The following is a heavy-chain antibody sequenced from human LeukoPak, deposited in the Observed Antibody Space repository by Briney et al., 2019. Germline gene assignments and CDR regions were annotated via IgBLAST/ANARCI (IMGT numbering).Heavy chain of an antibody. V-gene: IGHV1-69*02. CDR3: ASCFWSGYKSSYYYGMDV. Sequence: ASVKVSCKASGGTFSSYTISWVRQAPGQGLEWMGRIIPILGIANYAQKFQGRVTITAEKSTSTAYMELSSLRSEDTAVYYCASCFWSGYKSSYYYGMDVWGQGTTVTVSS. J-gene: IGHJ6*02. CDR2: IIPILGIA. CDR1: GGTFSSYT. D-gene: IGHD3-3*01.